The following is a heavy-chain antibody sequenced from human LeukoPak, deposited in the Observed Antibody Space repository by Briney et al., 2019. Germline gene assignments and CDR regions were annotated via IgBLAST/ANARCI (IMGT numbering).Heavy chain of an antibody. Sequence: SETLSLTCTVSGGSINNYYWSWIRQPPGKGLEWIGDIYYTGNTIYSPSFKRRVTISLDTSKNQFTLKLSSVTAADTATYYCARVHMGAFDYWGQGTRGTVSS. CDR3: ARVHMGAFDY. D-gene: IGHD1-26*01. J-gene: IGHJ4*02. CDR2: IYYTGNT. CDR1: GGSINNYY. V-gene: IGHV4-59*12.